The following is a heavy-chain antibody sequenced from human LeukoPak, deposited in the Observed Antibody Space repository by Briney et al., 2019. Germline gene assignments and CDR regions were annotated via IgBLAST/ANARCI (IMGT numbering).Heavy chain of an antibody. V-gene: IGHV5-51*01. CDR2: IYPGDSDT. Sequence: GESLKISCKGSGYSFTSYWIGWVRQMPGKGLEWMGIIYPGDSDTRYSPSFQGQVTISADKSISTAYLQWSSLKASDTAMYYCARCGGDCYSWGYYFDYWGQGTLVTVSS. J-gene: IGHJ4*02. D-gene: IGHD2-21*02. CDR1: GYSFTSYW. CDR3: ARCGGDCYSWGYYFDY.